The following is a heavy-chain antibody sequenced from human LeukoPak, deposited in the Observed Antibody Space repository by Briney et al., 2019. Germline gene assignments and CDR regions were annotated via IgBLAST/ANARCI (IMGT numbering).Heavy chain of an antibody. CDR3: ARGYYDFWTGGFPRNYGMDV. CDR1: GGTFSSYA. V-gene: IGHV1-69*13. CDR2: IIPIFGTA. D-gene: IGHD3-3*01. J-gene: IGHJ6*02. Sequence: SVKVSCTASGGTFSSYAISWVRQAPGQGLEWMGGIIPIFGTANYAQKFQGRVTITADESTSTAYMELSSLRSEDTAVYYCARGYYDFWTGGFPRNYGMDVWGQGTTVTVSS.